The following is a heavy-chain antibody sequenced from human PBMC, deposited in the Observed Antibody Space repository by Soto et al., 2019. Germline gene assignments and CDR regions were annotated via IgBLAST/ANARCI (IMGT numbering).Heavy chain of an antibody. V-gene: IGHV1-2*04. Sequence: ASVKVSCKASGYTFTGYYMHWVRQAPGQGLEWMGWINPNSGGTNYAQKFQGWVTMTRDTSISTAYMELSRLRSDDTAVYYCARDVVTAMVTDDYYYYYGMDVWGQGTTVTVSS. J-gene: IGHJ6*02. CDR1: GYTFTGYY. D-gene: IGHD5-18*01. CDR3: ARDVVTAMVTDDYYYYYGMDV. CDR2: INPNSGGT.